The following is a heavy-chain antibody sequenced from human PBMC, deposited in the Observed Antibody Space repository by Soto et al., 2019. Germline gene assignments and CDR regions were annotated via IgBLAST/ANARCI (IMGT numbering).Heavy chain of an antibody. CDR3: ARGVKVAITIFGVVSHWYFDL. CDR1: GGSFSGYY. CDR2: INHSGST. J-gene: IGHJ2*01. D-gene: IGHD3-3*01. Sequence: SETLSLTCAVYGGSFSGYYWSWIRQPPGKGLEWIGEINHSGSTNYNPSLKSRVTISVDTSKNQFSLKLSSVTAADTAVYYCARGVKVAITIFGVVSHWYFDLWGRGTLVTVSS. V-gene: IGHV4-34*01.